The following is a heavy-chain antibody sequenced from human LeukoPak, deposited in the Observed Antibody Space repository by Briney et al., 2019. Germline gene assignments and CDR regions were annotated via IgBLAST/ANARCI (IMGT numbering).Heavy chain of an antibody. CDR2: ISAYNGNT. J-gene: IGHJ4*02. V-gene: IGHV1-18*01. Sequence: ASVKVSCKASGYTFTSYGISWVRQAPGQGLEWMGWISAYNGNTKYAQKLQGRVTMTTDTYTSTAYTELRSLRSDDTAVYYCARDSNNKYQLPSAAAGKEDYFDYWGQGTLVTVSS. CDR1: GYTFTSYG. D-gene: IGHD6-13*01. CDR3: ARDSNNKYQLPSAAAGKEDYFDY.